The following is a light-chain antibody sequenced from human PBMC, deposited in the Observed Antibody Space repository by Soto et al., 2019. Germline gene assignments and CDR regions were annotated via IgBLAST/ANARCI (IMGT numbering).Light chain of an antibody. CDR2: AAS. V-gene: IGKV3-20*01. Sequence: EIVLTQSQGTLSLSPGERATLSCRASQSVSSSYLAWYQQKPGQAPRLLIYAASSRATGIPDRFSGSGSGTDFTLTITRLEPADFAVYYCQQYGISPATFGQGTKVDIK. J-gene: IGKJ1*01. CDR1: QSVSSSY. CDR3: QQYGISPAT.